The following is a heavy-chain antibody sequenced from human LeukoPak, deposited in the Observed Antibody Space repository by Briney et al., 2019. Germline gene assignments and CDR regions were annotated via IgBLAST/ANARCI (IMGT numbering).Heavy chain of an antibody. CDR3: ARQSMVRGVTDAFDI. Sequence: SETLSLTCTVSGGSISSSSYYWGWIRPPPGKGLEWIGSIYYSGSTYYNPSLKSRATISVDTTKNQFSLKLSSVTAADTAVYYCARQSMVRGVTDAFDIWGQGTMVTVSS. CDR2: IYYSGST. V-gene: IGHV4-39*01. D-gene: IGHD3-10*01. CDR1: GGSISSSSYY. J-gene: IGHJ3*02.